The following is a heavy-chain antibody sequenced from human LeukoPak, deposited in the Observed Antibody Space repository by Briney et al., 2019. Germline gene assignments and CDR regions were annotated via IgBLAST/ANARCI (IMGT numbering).Heavy chain of an antibody. J-gene: IGHJ5*02. CDR2: INHSGST. CDR1: GGSISTSNYY. CDR3: ARDSNHSSSWLFSWFDP. Sequence: PLETLSLTCTVSGGSISTSNYYWGWIRQPPGKGLEWIGEINHSGSTNYNPSLKSRVTISVDTSKNQFSLKLSSVTAADTAVYYCARDSNHSSSWLFSWFDPWGQGTLVTVSS. D-gene: IGHD6-13*01. V-gene: IGHV4-39*07.